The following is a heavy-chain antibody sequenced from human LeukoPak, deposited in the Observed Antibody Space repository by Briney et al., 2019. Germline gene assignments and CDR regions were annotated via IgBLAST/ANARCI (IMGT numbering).Heavy chain of an antibody. V-gene: IGHV1-69*13. CDR3: ARESKQLVRYNYYYYYGMDV. Sequence: SVKVSCKASGGTFSSYAISWVRQAPGQGLEWMGVIIPIFGTANYAQKFQGRVTITADESTSTAYMELSSLRSEDTAVYYCARESKQLVRYNYYYYYGMDVWGQGTTVTVSS. CDR1: GGTFSSYA. D-gene: IGHD6-13*01. J-gene: IGHJ6*02. CDR2: IIPIFGTA.